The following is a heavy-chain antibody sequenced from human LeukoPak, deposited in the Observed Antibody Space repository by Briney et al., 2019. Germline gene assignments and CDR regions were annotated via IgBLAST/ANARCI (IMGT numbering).Heavy chain of an antibody. CDR3: AKERAAAGTSFDY. Sequence: GRSLRLSCAASGFTFGSYGMHWVRQAPGKGLEWVAVISYDGSNKYYADSVKGRFTISRDNSKNTLYLQMNSLRAEDTAVYYCAKERAAAGTSFDYWGQGTLVTVSS. J-gene: IGHJ4*02. V-gene: IGHV3-30*18. D-gene: IGHD6-13*01. CDR1: GFTFGSYG. CDR2: ISYDGSNK.